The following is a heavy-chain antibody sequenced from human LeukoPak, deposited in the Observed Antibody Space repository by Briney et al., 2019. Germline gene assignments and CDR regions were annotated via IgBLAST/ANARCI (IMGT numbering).Heavy chain of an antibody. CDR3: ARGQLPPDYFDY. V-gene: IGHV4-59*12. CDR2: IYYSGST. Sequence: SETLSLTCTVSGGSISSYYWSWIRQPPGKGLEWIGYIYYSGSTNYNPSLKSRVTISVDTSKNQFSLKLSSVTAADTAVYYCARGQLPPDYFDYWGQGTRVTVSS. J-gene: IGHJ4*02. CDR1: GGSISSYY. D-gene: IGHD1-26*01.